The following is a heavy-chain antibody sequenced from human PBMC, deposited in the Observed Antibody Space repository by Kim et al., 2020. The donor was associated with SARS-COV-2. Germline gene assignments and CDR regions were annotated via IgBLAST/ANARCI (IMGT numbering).Heavy chain of an antibody. J-gene: IGHJ5*02. D-gene: IGHD6-6*01. CDR1: GYTFTSYA. V-gene: IGHV7-4-1*02. CDR2: INTNTGNP. CDR3: ARVGYQTKSIAARPGDWFDP. Sequence: ASVKVSCKASGYTFTSYAMNWVRQAPGQGLEWMGWINTNTGNPTYAQGFTGRFVFSLDTSVSTAYLQISSLKAEDTAVYYCARVGYQTKSIAARPGDWFDPWGEGTLVTVSS.